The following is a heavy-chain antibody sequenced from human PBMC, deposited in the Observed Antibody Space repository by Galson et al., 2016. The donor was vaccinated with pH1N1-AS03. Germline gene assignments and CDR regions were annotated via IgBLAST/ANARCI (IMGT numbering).Heavy chain of an antibody. D-gene: IGHD5-24*01. CDR1: GYTFTNYF. V-gene: IGHV1-46*01. Sequence: ASGYTFTNYFMHWVRQAPGQGLEWMGVINPSGGTTRYAQKFQGRVTMTRDTSTSTVYMELSRLRSADTAVYYCARTPAEMATISFDYWGQGTLVTVSS. CDR3: ARTPAEMATISFDY. J-gene: IGHJ4*02. CDR2: INPSGGTT.